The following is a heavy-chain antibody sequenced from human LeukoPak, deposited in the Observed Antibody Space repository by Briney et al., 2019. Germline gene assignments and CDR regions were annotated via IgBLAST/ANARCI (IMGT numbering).Heavy chain of an antibody. CDR1: GGPISSTDHY. Sequence: PSGTLSLTCTVSGGPISSTDHYWGSIRQSPGTGLEWIGYIYYSGTTYYNPSLESRVTISVDTSKNQFCLKLSSVTAADTAVYYCARHGDSLRSSVAFWGQGTLVTVSS. CDR2: IYYSGTT. CDR3: ARHGDSLRSSVAF. J-gene: IGHJ4*02. D-gene: IGHD3-16*01. V-gene: IGHV4-39*01.